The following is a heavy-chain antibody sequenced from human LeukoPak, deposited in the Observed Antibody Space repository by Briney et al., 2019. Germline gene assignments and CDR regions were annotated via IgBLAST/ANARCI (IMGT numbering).Heavy chain of an antibody. V-gene: IGHV5-51*01. CDR1: GYSFTSYW. D-gene: IGHD2-2*01. Sequence: GESLKISCQGSGYSFTSYWIGWVRQMPGKGLEWMGILYPGDSDTRYSPSFQGQVTISADKSISTAYLQWSSLKASDTAMYYCARLPIGYCSSTSCYAQYYFDYWGQGTLVTVSS. CDR2: LYPGDSDT. J-gene: IGHJ4*02. CDR3: ARLPIGYCSSTSCYAQYYFDY.